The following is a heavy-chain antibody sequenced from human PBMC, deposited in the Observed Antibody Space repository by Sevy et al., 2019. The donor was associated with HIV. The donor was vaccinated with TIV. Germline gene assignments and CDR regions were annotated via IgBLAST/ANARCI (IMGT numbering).Heavy chain of an antibody. Sequence: GGSLILSCAASGFTFSSYAMSWVRQAPGKGLEWVSTISGSGGATYYADSVKGRFAISRDNSKNTLYLQMNSLRADDTAMYYCAKSPDYGGNPYYFDYWGQGTLVTVSS. CDR3: AKSPDYGGNPYYFDY. J-gene: IGHJ4*02. CDR1: GFTFSSYA. D-gene: IGHD4-17*01. CDR2: ISGSGGAT. V-gene: IGHV3-23*01.